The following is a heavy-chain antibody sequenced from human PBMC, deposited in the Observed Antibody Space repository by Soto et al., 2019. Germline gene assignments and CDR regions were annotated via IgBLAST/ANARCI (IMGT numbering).Heavy chain of an antibody. CDR2: IIANLGIA. CDR1: GYSFTNYG. D-gene: IGHD2-2*01. J-gene: IGHJ4*02. V-gene: IGHV1-69*04. Sequence: SVKVSCKASGYSFTNYGITWVRQAPGQGLEWMGRIIANLGIANYAQKFQGRVTITADKSTSTAYMELRSLRSEDTAVYYCARDTCSSTSCPFDYWGQGTLVTVSS. CDR3: ARDTCSSTSCPFDY.